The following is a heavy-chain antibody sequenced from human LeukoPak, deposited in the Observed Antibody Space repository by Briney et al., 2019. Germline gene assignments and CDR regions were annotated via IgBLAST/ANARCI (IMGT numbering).Heavy chain of an antibody. J-gene: IGHJ4*02. V-gene: IGHV3-30*02. Sequence: PGGSLRLSCAASGFTFSSYGTHWVRQAPGKGLEWVAFIRHDGSGKYYADSVKGRFTISRDNSKNTLYLEMNRLRVEDTAVYYCAAREFWSGPASDYWGQGTLVTVSS. CDR2: IRHDGSGK. CDR1: GFTFSSYG. CDR3: AAREFWSGPASDY. D-gene: IGHD3-3*01.